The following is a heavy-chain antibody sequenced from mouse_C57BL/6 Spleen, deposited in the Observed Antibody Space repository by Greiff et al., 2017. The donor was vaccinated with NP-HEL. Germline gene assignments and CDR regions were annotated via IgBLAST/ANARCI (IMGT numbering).Heavy chain of an antibody. CDR2: IYWDDDK. Sequence: QVTLKVSGPGILQSSQTLSLTCSFSGFSLSTSGMGVSWIRQPSGKGLEWLAHIYWDDDKRYNPSLKSRLTISKDTSRNQVFLKITSVDTADTATYYCARLHSIYDGYIYAMDYWGQGTSVTVSS. V-gene: IGHV8-12*01. CDR1: GFSLSTSGMG. D-gene: IGHD2-3*01. CDR3: ARLHSIYDGYIYAMDY. J-gene: IGHJ4*01.